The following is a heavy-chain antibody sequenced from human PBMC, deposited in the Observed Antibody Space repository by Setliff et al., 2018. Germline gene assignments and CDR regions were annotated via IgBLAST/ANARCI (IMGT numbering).Heavy chain of an antibody. D-gene: IGHD2-2*01. CDR1: GYTFTSYG. Sequence: ASVKVSCKASGYTFTSYGINWVRQAPGQGLEWMGWISAYARKFQGRVTMTTDTPTNTAYMELRSLRSDDTAVYYCARGPLDFVVVPAAGKFDYWGQGTRVTVSS. CDR3: ARGPLDFVVVPAAGKFDY. J-gene: IGHJ4*02. CDR2: ISA. V-gene: IGHV1-18*01.